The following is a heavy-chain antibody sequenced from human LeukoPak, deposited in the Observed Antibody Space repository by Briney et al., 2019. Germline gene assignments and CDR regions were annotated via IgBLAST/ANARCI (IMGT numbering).Heavy chain of an antibody. Sequence: GSLRLSCGASGFTFKHYGMHWVRQAPGKGLEWVAVIWYDGSNTFYADSVKGRSTISRDNSNNTLYLQVNSLRAEDTAVYYCARDLYGGNSASWVDLWGQGTLVTVSS. CDR2: IWYDGSNT. D-gene: IGHD4-23*01. CDR1: GFTFKHYG. J-gene: IGHJ5*02. CDR3: ARDLYGGNSASWVDL. V-gene: IGHV3-33*01.